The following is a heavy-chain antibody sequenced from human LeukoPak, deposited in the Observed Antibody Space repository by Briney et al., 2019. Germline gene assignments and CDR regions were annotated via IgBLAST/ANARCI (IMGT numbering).Heavy chain of an antibody. CDR2: FYYNGDT. V-gene: IGHV4-59*01. J-gene: IGHJ3*02. CDR1: GGSISTYH. Sequence: SETLSLTCTVSGGSISTYHWSWIRQPPGKGLEWIGYFYYNGDTNYSPSLMSRVVISTDTSQNQLSLMVRSVTAADTALYYCARELGSAFDIWGQGIMVIVSS. D-gene: IGHD3-3*02. CDR3: ARELGSAFDI.